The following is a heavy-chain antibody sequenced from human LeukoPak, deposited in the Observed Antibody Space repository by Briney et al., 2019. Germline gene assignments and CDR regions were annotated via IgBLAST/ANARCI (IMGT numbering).Heavy chain of an antibody. J-gene: IGHJ6*02. CDR1: GFTFSSYA. Sequence: GGSLRLSCAASGFTFSSYAMSWVRQAPGKGLEWASAISGSGGSTYYADSVKGRFTISRDNSKNTLYLQMNSLRAEDTAVYYCAISSPRRYGMDVWGQGTTVTVSS. CDR2: ISGSGGST. CDR3: AISSPRRYGMDV. V-gene: IGHV3-23*01.